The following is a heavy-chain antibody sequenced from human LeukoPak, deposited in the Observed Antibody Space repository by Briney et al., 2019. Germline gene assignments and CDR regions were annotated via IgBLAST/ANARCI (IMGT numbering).Heavy chain of an antibody. D-gene: IGHD6-6*01. V-gene: IGHV3-21*01. CDR1: GFTFSSYS. CDR3: ARDQQIAALPFDY. CDR2: ISSSSSYI. Sequence: GGSLRLSCAASGFTFSSYSMNWVRQAPGKGLEWVSSISSSSSYIYYADSVKGRFTISRDNAKNSLYLQMNSLRAEDTAVYYCARDQQIAALPFDYWGQGTLVTVSS. J-gene: IGHJ4*02.